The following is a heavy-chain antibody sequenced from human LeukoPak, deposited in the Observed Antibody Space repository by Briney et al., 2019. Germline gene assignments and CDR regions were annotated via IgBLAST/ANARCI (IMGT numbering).Heavy chain of an antibody. CDR3: AKDQKLGGYSSSRYHGPNDAFDI. V-gene: IGHV3-23*01. D-gene: IGHD6-13*01. J-gene: IGHJ3*02. CDR1: GFTFSSYA. Sequence: TGGSLRLSCAASGFTFSSYAMSWVRQAPGKGLEWVSAISGSGGSTYYADSVKGRFTISRDNSKNTLYLQMNSLRAEDTAVYYCAKDQKLGGYSSSRYHGPNDAFDIWGQGTMVTVSS. CDR2: ISGSGGST.